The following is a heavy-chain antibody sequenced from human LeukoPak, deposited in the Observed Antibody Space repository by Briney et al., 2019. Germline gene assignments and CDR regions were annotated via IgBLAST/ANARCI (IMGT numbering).Heavy chain of an antibody. CDR2: TYYRSKSYT. D-gene: IGHD2-15*01. V-gene: IGHV6-1*01. CDR3: ARDGWPAFDY. CDR1: GDTVSTNTAA. Sequence: SQTLSLTCAISGDTVSTNTAAWNWIKQSPSRGLELVETTYYRSKSYTDYAVSVKSGLTNNPDTTKHQFSLQLNSVTPEATAVYFCARDGWPAFDYWGQGTLVTVSS. J-gene: IGHJ4*02.